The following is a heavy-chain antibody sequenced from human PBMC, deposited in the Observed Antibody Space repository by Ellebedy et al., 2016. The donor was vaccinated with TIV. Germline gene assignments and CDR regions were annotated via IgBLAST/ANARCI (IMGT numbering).Heavy chain of an antibody. CDR2: IDAGYGNT. Sequence: ASVKVSXXASGYTFSRYTMHWVRQAPGQRLEWMGWIDAGYGNTRYSQKFQDRVTMTRDKSTSTAYMELTSLRSEDTAVYYCARDPGYGGTHGFDIWGQGTMVTVSS. CDR1: GYTFSRYT. J-gene: IGHJ3*02. CDR3: ARDPGYGGTHGFDI. V-gene: IGHV1-3*01. D-gene: IGHD4-23*01.